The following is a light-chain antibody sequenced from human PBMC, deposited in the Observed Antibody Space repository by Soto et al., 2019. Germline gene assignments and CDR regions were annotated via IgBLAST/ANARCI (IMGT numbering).Light chain of an antibody. CDR3: RSYAVSNTYYV. J-gene: IGLJ1*01. CDR1: SSDIGPYNY. CDR2: EVS. Sequence: SGRTQHLSPSGSPGQSGNICCTGTSSDIGPYNYVPWFQRHPGKAPKIMIYEVSKRPSGVPDRFSGSKSGNTASLTVSGLQAEDEADYYCRSYAVSNTYYVVGTWTKVTVL. V-gene: IGLV2-8*01.